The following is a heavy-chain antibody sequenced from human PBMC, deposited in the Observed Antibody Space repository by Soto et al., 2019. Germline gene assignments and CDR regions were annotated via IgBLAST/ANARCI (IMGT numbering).Heavy chain of an antibody. CDR2: IYYSGST. CDR1: GDSVSSGRYF. J-gene: IGHJ6*02. CDR3: ARSIIGTTRYNYGRDV. Sequence: SETLSLTCAVSGDSVSSGRYFWTWIRQSPGKGLEWIGNIYYSGSTNYNPSLKSRVTFSLDTSKNLFSLNLRSMTAADTAVYFCARSIIGTTRYNYGRDVWGQGTTVTGSS. D-gene: IGHD1-7*01. V-gene: IGHV4-61*01.